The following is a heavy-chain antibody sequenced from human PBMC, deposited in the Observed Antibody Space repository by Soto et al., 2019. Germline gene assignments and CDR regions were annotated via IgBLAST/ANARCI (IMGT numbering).Heavy chain of an antibody. V-gene: IGHV1-69*01. D-gene: IGHD1-26*01. J-gene: IGHJ4*02. CDR2: IIPIFGTA. Sequence: QVQLVQSGAEVKKPGSSVKVSCKASGGTFSSYSINWVLQAPGQGLEWMGEIIPIFGTANYAQKFQGRVTITAEESTSTAYMELSSLRSEDTAVYYCARDGGRNSGGIDYWGQGTLVTVSS. CDR1: GGTFSSYS. CDR3: ARDGGRNSGGIDY.